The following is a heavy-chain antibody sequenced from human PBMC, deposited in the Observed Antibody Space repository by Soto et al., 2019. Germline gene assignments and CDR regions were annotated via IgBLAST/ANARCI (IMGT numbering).Heavy chain of an antibody. V-gene: IGHV1-18*01. CDR2: ISPYTGNT. CDR1: GYIFVNYG. CDR3: VMVDNYVTPSPQDV. D-gene: IGHD3-16*01. J-gene: IGHJ6*02. Sequence: QVPLVQSGDEVKKPGASVKVSCKASGYIFVNYGIAWVRQAPGQGLEWMGWISPYTGNTHSATKVQGRLTTTTDTSTSTAYMDLGSLTSDDTAVYYCVMVDNYVTPSPQDVWGQGTTVTVSS.